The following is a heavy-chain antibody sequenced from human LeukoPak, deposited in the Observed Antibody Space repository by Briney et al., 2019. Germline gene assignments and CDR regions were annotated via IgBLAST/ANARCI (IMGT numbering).Heavy chain of an antibody. CDR1: GFTFSRYA. CDR2: ISGDGANT. J-gene: IGHJ4*02. CDR3: AKTVSGSHSYQGGDY. V-gene: IGHV3-23*01. Sequence: PGGSLRLSCAASGFTFSRYAMSWVRQAPGKGLEWVSAISGDGANTYCADSVKGRFTMSRDNSKNTLCLQMNSLRAEDTAVYFCAKTVSGSHSYQGGDYWGQGTLVFVSS. D-gene: IGHD3-16*02.